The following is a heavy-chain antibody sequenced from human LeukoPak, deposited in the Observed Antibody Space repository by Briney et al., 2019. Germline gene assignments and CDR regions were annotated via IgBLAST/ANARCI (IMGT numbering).Heavy chain of an antibody. J-gene: IGHJ4*02. Sequence: GGSLRLSCAASGFTFSSYAISWVRQAAGRGVEWVSTLSGGVTTTWHADSVKGRFTISRDNSKNTVYLQMNSLRAEDTAVYYCAKASRATCSGAFCYHFDSWGPGTLVTVSS. CDR2: LSGGVTTT. CDR1: GFTFSSYA. D-gene: IGHD2-15*01. CDR3: AKASRATCSGAFCYHFDS. V-gene: IGHV3-23*01.